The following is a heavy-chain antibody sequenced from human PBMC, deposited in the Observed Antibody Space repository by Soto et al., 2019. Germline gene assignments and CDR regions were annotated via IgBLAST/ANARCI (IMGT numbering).Heavy chain of an antibody. CDR3: ARPMGYCSGGSCFPFVY. Sequence: PGGSLRLSCAASGFTFTNYWMSWVRQAPGKGPEWVANIKQDGGEKYCVDSVRGRFTISRDNAKNSLYLQMDSLRAEDTAVYYCARPMGYCSGGSCFPFVYWGQGALVTVSS. V-gene: IGHV3-7*01. J-gene: IGHJ4*02. CDR1: GFTFTNYW. D-gene: IGHD2-15*01. CDR2: IKQDGGEK.